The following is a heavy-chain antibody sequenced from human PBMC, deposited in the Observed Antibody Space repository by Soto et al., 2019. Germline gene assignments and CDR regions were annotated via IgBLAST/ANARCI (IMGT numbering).Heavy chain of an antibody. Sequence: VRQAPGKXXXXVSFIGKSGYPXYYTDSVKGRFTMSRDNAXXXXTLQMNSLRAEDTAVYYCARNLPXGXPMQFDTWGQGTLVTVSS. V-gene: IGHV3-48*03. CDR2: IGKSGYPX. J-gene: IGHJ4*02. CDR3: ARNLPXGXPMQFDT.